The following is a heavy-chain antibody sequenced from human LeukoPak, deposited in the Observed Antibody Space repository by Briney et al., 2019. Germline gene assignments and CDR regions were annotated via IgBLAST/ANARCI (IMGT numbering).Heavy chain of an antibody. CDR2: IRHDGSNK. J-gene: IGHJ3*01. CDR1: GFPFSSYA. V-gene: IGHV3-30*02. D-gene: IGHD7-27*01. CDR3: TKVRLLGALDDAFDV. Sequence: PGGSLRLSCAASGFPFSSYAMHWVRQAPGKGLEWVAFIRHDGSNKYHRNSVQGRFTISRDNSRNTLYLQLNSLRPEDTAVYYCTKVRLLGALDDAFDVWGQGTMVIVSS.